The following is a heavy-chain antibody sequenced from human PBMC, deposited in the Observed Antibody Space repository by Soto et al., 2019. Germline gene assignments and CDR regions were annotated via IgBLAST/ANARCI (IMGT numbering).Heavy chain of an antibody. Sequence: SETLSLTCAVYGGSFSGYYWSWIRQPPGKGLEWIGEINHSGSTNYNPSLKSRVTISVDTSKNQFSLKLSSVTAADTAVYYCASGKTTRQDYYYYYGMDVWGQGTTVTVSS. CDR1: GGSFSGYY. J-gene: IGHJ6*02. CDR3: ASGKTTRQDYYYYYGMDV. D-gene: IGHD1-1*01. CDR2: INHSGST. V-gene: IGHV4-34*01.